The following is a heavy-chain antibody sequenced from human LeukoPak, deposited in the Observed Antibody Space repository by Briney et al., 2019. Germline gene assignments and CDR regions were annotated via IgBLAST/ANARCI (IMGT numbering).Heavy chain of an antibody. CDR1: GFTFSRYW. CDR2: IKSDGKT. CDR3: AKAPSEVGGYYPEYFRH. Sequence: GGSLRLSCEASGFTFSRYWMHWVRQAPGKGLVWVSRIKSDGKTNYADSVKGRFTISRDNATNTVSLQMDSLRAEDTGVYYCAKAPSEVGGYYPEYFRHWGQGTLVTVSS. J-gene: IGHJ1*01. V-gene: IGHV3-74*01. D-gene: IGHD3-22*01.